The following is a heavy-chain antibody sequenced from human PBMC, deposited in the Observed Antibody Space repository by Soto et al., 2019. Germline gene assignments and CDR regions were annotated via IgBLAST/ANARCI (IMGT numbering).Heavy chain of an antibody. CDR2: ISGSGGST. CDR3: AKDSRVTPRYYYYYGMDV. CDR1: GFTFISYA. Sequence: EVQLLESGGGLVQPGGSLRLSCAASGFTFISYAMSWVRQAPGKGLEWVSAISGSGGSTYYADSVKGRFTISRDNSKNTLYLQMNSLRAEDTAVYYCAKDSRVTPRYYYYYGMDVWGQGTTVTVSS. J-gene: IGHJ6*02. V-gene: IGHV3-23*01.